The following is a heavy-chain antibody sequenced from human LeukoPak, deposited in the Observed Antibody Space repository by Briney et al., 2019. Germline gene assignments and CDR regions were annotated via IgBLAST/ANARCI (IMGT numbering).Heavy chain of an antibody. CDR1: GYTFINYG. CDR2: INTHTGRP. V-gene: IGHV7-4-1*02. CDR3: ARLYSDLLTGPGY. D-gene: IGHD3-9*01. Sequence: ASVKVSCKSSGYTFINYGISWVRQAPGQGLEWMGWINTHTGRPSYAQDFTGRFVFSLDSSVSTAYLQISRLQTGDTAVYYCARLYSDLLTGPGYWGQGTLLTVSS. J-gene: IGHJ4*02.